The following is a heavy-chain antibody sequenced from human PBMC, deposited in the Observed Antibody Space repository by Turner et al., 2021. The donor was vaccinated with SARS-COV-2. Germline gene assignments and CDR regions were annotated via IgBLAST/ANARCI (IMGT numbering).Heavy chain of an antibody. CDR2: IYYSGIT. V-gene: IGHV4-39*01. J-gene: IGHJ6*02. CDR1: GGAISSSTYY. D-gene: IGHD5-18*01. CDR3: ARLMDTAMDYYGMDV. Sequence: QLQLQESGPGLVKPSETLSLTRTVSGGAISSSTYYWGWICPPPGKGLEWIGNIYYSGITDYNPFLKSRVTISVDTSKNQFCLKLSAVTAADTAVYYCARLMDTAMDYYGMDVWGQGTTVTVSS.